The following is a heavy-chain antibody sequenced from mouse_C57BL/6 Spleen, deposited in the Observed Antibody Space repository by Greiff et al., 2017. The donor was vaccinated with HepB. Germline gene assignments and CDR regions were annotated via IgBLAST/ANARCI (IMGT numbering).Heavy chain of an antibody. CDR3: ARRDSYYAMDY. CDR1: GFTFSDYG. J-gene: IGHJ4*01. CDR2: ISSGSSTI. V-gene: IGHV5-17*01. D-gene: IGHD3-3*01. Sequence: DVKLVESGGGLVKPGGSLKLSCAASGFTFSDYGMHWVRQAPEKGLEWVAYISSGSSTIYYADTVKGRFTISRDNAKNTLFLQMTSLRSEDTAMYYCARRDSYYAMDYWGQGTSVTVSS.